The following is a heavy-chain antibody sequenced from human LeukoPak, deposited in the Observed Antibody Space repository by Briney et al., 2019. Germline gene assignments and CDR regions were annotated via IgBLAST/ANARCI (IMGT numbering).Heavy chain of an antibody. CDR3: ARESLPLRAFDI. V-gene: IGHV1-69*13. CDR1: GGTFSSYA. Sequence: SVKVSCKAPGGTFSSYAISWVRQAPGQGLEWMGGIIPIFGTANYAQKFQGRVTITADESTSTAYMELSSLRSEDTAVYYCARESLPLRAFDIWGQGTMVTVSS. J-gene: IGHJ3*02. CDR2: IIPIFGTA.